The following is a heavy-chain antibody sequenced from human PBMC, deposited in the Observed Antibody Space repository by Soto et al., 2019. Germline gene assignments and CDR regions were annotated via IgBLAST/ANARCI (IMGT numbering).Heavy chain of an antibody. Sequence: GASVKVSCKASGFTFTCSAVQWVRQARGQRLEWIGWIVVGSGNTNYAQKFQERVTITRDMSTSTAYMELSSLRSEDTAVYYCAADLSYGDYAPYYYYGMDVWGQGTTVTVSS. CDR3: AADLSYGDYAPYYYYGMDV. J-gene: IGHJ6*02. D-gene: IGHD4-17*01. V-gene: IGHV1-58*01. CDR1: GFTFTCSA. CDR2: IVVGSGNT.